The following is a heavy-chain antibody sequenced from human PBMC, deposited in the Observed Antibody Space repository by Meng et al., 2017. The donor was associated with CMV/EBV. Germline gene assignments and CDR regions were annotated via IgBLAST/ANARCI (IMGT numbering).Heavy chain of an antibody. CDR2: IYYSGST. V-gene: IGHV4-59*01. CDR1: GCSISSYS. J-gene: IGHJ4*02. D-gene: IGHD6-6*01. Sequence: QVHLKASGPGRVNPSGTLSLTCSVSGCSISSYSWSWIRQPPGKGLEWIGYIYYSGSTNYNPSLKSRVTISVDTSKNQFSLKLSSVTAADTAVYYCARGAGQLGPDYWGQGTLVTVSS. CDR3: ARGAGQLGPDY.